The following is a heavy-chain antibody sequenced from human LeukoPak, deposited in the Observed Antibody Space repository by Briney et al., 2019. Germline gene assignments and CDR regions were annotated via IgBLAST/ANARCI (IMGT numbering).Heavy chain of an antibody. D-gene: IGHD5-12*01. CDR1: GYTFTSYG. CDR2: ISAYNGNT. V-gene: IGHV1-18*01. CDR3: ARFVESGYLPYYYGMDV. J-gene: IGHJ6*02. Sequence: GASVKVSCKASGYTFTSYGISWVRQAPGQGLEWMGWISAYNGNTNYAQKLQGRVTMTTDTSTSTAYMELRSLRSDDTAVYYCARFVESGYLPYYYGMDVWGQGTTVTVSS.